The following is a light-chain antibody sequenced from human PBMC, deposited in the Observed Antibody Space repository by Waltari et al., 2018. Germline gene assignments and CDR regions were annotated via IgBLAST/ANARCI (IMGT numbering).Light chain of an antibody. J-gene: IGKJ2*01. Sequence: ETVMTQSPASLPVSPGERATLSCWASESVSTNLAWYQQKPGQPPRLLLYETSTRATGVSARFSGSGSATDFTLTISALQSEDFALYYCQQYKTWPYTFGQGTKLEIK. V-gene: IGKV3D-15*01. CDR1: ESVSTN. CDR2: ETS. CDR3: QQYKTWPYT.